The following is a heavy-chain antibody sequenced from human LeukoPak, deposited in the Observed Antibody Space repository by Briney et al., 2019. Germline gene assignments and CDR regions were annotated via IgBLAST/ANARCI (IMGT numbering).Heavy chain of an antibody. Sequence: ASVKVSCKASGYTFTTHGISWVRQAPGQGLERMGWISANNGNTNFAQKLQGRVTMTTDTSTSTAYMELSSLRSDDTGVYYCVRNLERWDSFDIWGQGTMVTVSS. CDR1: GYTFTTHG. CDR2: ISANNGNT. D-gene: IGHD3-3*01. CDR3: VRNLERWDSFDI. J-gene: IGHJ3*02. V-gene: IGHV1-18*01.